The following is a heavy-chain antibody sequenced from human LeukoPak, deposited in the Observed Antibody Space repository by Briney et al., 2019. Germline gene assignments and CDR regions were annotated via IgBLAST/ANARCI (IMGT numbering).Heavy chain of an antibody. D-gene: IGHD3-10*01. CDR2: ISWNSGSI. V-gene: IGHV3-9*01. CDR1: GFTFDDYA. J-gene: IGHJ4*02. CDR3: AKDMTPYSRGDSAFDY. Sequence: GRSLRLSCAASGFTFDDYAMHWVRQAPGKGLEWVSGISWNSGSIGYADSVKGRFTISRDNAKNSLYLQMNSLRAEDTALYYCAKDMTPYSRGDSAFDYWGQGTLVTVSS.